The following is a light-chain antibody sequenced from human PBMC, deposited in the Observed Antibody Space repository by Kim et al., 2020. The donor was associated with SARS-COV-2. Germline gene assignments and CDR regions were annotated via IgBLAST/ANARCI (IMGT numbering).Light chain of an antibody. V-gene: IGLV3-19*01. CDR1: SLRTIY. CDR3: NSRASSANHWV. CDR2: GKN. Sequence: SSELTQDPAVSVALGQTLRITCQGDSLRTIYASWYQQKPGQAPVLVMHGKNNRPSGIPDRFSGSSSGNTASLTIPGAQAEDEADYYCNSRASSANHWVFG. J-gene: IGLJ3*02.